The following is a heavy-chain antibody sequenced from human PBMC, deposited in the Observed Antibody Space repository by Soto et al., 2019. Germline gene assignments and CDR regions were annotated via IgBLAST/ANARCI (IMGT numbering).Heavy chain of an antibody. CDR3: ARGRLWKYYGSGSYRLDV. Sequence: PSETLSLTCAVYGGSFSGYYWSWIRQPPGKGLEWIGEINHSGSTNYNPSLKSRVTISVDTSKNQFSLKLSSVTAADTAVYYCARGRLWKYYGSGSYRLDVWGKGTTVTVSS. J-gene: IGHJ6*04. V-gene: IGHV4-34*01. D-gene: IGHD3-10*01. CDR2: INHSGST. CDR1: GGSFSGYY.